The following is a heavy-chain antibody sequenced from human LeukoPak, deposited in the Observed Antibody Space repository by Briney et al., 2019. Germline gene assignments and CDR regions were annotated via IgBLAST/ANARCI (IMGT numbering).Heavy chain of an antibody. CDR1: GSTFSSYA. Sequence: GGSLRLSCAASGSTFSSYAMHWVRQAPGKGLEWVAVISYDGSNKYYADSVKGRFTISRDNSKNTLYLQMNSLRAEDTAVYYCATSTIQTFYYFDYWGQGTLVTVSS. V-gene: IGHV3-30*04. CDR2: ISYDGSNK. D-gene: IGHD5-24*01. CDR3: ATSTIQTFYYFDY. J-gene: IGHJ4*02.